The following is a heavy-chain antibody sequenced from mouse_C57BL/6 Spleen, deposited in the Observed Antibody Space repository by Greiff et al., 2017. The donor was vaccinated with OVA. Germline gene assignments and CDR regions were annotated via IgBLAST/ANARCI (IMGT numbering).Heavy chain of an antibody. CDR2: IAPSDGYP. J-gene: IGHJ4*01. V-gene: IGHV1-69*01. Sequence: QVQLQQPGAELVMPGASVKLSCKASGYTFTSYWMHWVKQRPGQGLEWIGEIAPSDGYPNYNQKFKGKSTLTVDKSSSTAYMQLRSLTSEDSAVYYCARWLTTVVGDAMDYWGQGTSVTVSS. D-gene: IGHD1-1*01. CDR1: GYTFTSYW. CDR3: ARWLTTVVGDAMDY.